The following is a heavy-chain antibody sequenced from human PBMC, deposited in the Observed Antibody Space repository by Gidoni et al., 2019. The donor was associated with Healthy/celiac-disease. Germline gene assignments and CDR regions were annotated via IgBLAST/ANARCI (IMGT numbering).Heavy chain of an antibody. CDR1: GFTFSSYA. Sequence: QVQLVESGGGVVQPGRSLRLSCAASGFTFSSYAMHWVRQAPGKGLEWVAVISYDGSNKYYADSVKGRCTISRENSKNTLYLQMNSLRAEDTAVYYCARGSTVTTSLDYWGQGTLVTVSS. CDR2: ISYDGSNK. J-gene: IGHJ4*02. D-gene: IGHD4-4*01. V-gene: IGHV3-30-3*01. CDR3: ARGSTVTTSLDY.